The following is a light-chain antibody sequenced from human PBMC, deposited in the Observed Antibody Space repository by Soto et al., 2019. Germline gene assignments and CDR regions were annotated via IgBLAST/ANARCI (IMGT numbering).Light chain of an antibody. V-gene: IGKV3-15*01. CDR1: QSVFSN. CDR2: GAS. CDR3: QQYNFWPRT. Sequence: EIVVTQSPATLSVSPGERATLSCRASQSVFSNLAWYQQKPGQAPRLLIYGASTRATDVPARFSGSGSGTEFILTISSLQSEDFAVYYCQQYNFWPRTFGQGTKVDIK. J-gene: IGKJ1*01.